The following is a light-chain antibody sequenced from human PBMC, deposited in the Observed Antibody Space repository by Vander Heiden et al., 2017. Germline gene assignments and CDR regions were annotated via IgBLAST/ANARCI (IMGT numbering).Light chain of an antibody. CDR1: SNY. Sequence: EIVLTQSRGTLSLSPGERATLSCRASSNYLAWYQQKPGQAPRLLIYGASSRATGIPDRFSGTGSGTDFTLTISRLEPEDFAVYYCQQYGSSHPNTFGQGTKLEIK. CDR3: QQYGSSHPNT. V-gene: IGKV3-20*01. J-gene: IGKJ2*01. CDR2: GAS.